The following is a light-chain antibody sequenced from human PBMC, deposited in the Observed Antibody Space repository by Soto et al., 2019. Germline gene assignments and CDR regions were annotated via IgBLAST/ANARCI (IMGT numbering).Light chain of an antibody. Sequence: QSVLTQPPSVSGAPGQRVTISCTGSSSNIGAGYDVHWYQQLPGTAPKLLIYGNSNRPSGVPDRFSGSKSGTSASLAITGLQDEDEADYYCQYYDSSLSGWVFGGGTQLTVL. J-gene: IGLJ3*02. V-gene: IGLV1-40*01. CDR1: SSNIGAGYD. CDR3: QYYDSSLSGWV. CDR2: GNS.